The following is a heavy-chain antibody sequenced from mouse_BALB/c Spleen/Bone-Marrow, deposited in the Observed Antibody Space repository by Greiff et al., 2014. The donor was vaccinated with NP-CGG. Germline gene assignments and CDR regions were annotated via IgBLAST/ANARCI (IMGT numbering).Heavy chain of an antibody. Sequence: VKLMESGPGLVAPSQSLTITCTVSGFSLASYGIHWVRQPPGKGLEWLGVIWAGGATNYNSALMSRLSISKDNSKSQVFLKMNSLQIDDTAMFYCTRERGDGYYDFDYWGQGTIFTVSS. CDR1: GFSLASYG. D-gene: IGHD2-3*01. V-gene: IGHV2-9*02. CDR2: IWAGGAT. CDR3: TRERGDGYYDFDY. J-gene: IGHJ2*01.